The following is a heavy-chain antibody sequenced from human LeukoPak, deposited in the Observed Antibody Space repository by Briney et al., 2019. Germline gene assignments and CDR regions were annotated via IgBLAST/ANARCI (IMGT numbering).Heavy chain of an antibody. Sequence: ASVKVSCKASGGTFSSYAISWVRQAPGQGLEWMGRTIPILGIANYAQKFQGRVTITADKSTSTAYMEPSSLRSEDTAVYYRARESGIVATIMGYLDYWGQGTLVTVSS. D-gene: IGHD5-12*01. CDR2: TIPILGIA. V-gene: IGHV1-69*04. J-gene: IGHJ4*02. CDR1: GGTFSSYA. CDR3: ARESGIVATIMGYLDY.